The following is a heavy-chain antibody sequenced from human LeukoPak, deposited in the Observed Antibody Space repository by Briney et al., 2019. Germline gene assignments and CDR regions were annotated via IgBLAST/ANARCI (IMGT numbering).Heavy chain of an antibody. CDR1: GYTFTNYY. CDR3: ARALIYSGYTYYFDY. CDR2: INPSGGTT. Sequence: ASVKVSCKASGYTFTNYYIHWVRQAPGQGLEWMGIINPSGGTTSYAQKFQGRLTMTRDASTSTVHMELSSLRSEDTAVYYCARALIYSGYTYYFDYWGQGTLVTVFS. V-gene: IGHV1-46*01. D-gene: IGHD5-12*01. J-gene: IGHJ4*02.